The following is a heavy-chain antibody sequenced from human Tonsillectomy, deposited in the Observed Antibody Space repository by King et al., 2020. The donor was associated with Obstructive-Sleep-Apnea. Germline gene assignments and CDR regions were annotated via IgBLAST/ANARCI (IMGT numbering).Heavy chain of an antibody. J-gene: IGHJ2*01. CDR2: IFSNDEK. D-gene: IGHD6-13*01. CDR1: GFSLSNARMG. Sequence: TLKESGPALVKPTETLTLTCTVSGFSLSNARMGVSWIRQPPGKALEWLAHIFSNDEKSYSTSLKSRLTISKDTPKSHVVLTMTNMDPVDTGTYYCARIDSSWYPFDGYWYFELWGRGTLVTVSS. V-gene: IGHV2-26*01. CDR3: ARIDSSWYPFDGYWYFEL.